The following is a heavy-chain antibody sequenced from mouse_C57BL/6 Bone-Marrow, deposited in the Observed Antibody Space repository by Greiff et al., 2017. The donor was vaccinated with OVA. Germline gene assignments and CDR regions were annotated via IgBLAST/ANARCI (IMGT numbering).Heavy chain of an antibody. CDR3: ARRYGYDGGGYAMDY. V-gene: IGHV5-17*01. CDR1: GFTFSDYG. Sequence: EVKLMESGGGLVKPGGSLKLSCAASGFTFSDYGMHWVRQAPEKGLEWVAYISSGSSTIYYADTVKGRFTISRDNAKNTLFLQMTSLRTEDTAMYYGARRYGYDGGGYAMDYWGQGTSVTVSS. D-gene: IGHD2-2*01. J-gene: IGHJ4*01. CDR2: ISSGSSTI.